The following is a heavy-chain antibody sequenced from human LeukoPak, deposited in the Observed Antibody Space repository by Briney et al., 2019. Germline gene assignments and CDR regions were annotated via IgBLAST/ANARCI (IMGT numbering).Heavy chain of an antibody. CDR3: AKGGAYYYDSSAYYRD. J-gene: IGHJ4*02. V-gene: IGHV3-23*01. CDR1: GFTFSSYA. D-gene: IGHD3-22*01. Sequence: GGSLRLSCVASGFTFSSYAMSWVRQAPGKGLEWVSAISGSGGSTYYADSVKGRFTISRDNSKNTLYLQMNSLGAEDTAVYYCAKGGAYYYDSSAYYRDWGQGTLVTVSS. CDR2: ISGSGGST.